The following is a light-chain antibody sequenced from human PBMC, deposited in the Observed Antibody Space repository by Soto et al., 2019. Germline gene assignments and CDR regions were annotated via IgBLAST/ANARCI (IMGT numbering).Light chain of an antibody. CDR1: TSNILRNY. CDR2: MND. J-gene: IGLJ1*01. Sequence: QAVVTQPPSASGNPGQRLTISCSGSTSNILRNYVYWYRQFPGTAPRLLISMNDQRPSWVPDRFSGSKSGTSASLAISGLRSEDEADYYCASWDDSLSGYVFGTGTKLTVL. V-gene: IGLV1-47*01. CDR3: ASWDDSLSGYV.